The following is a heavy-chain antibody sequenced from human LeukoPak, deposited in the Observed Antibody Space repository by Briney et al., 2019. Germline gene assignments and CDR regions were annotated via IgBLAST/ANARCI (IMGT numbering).Heavy chain of an antibody. V-gene: IGHV1-69*13. CDR1: GGTFSSYA. CDR3: ARLASYITMVRGVPHYFDY. CDR2: IIPIFGTA. Sequence: SVKVSCKASGGTFSSYAISWVRQAPGQGLEWMGGIIPIFGTANYAQKFQGRVTITADESTSTAYMELSSLRSEDTAVYYCARLASYITMVRGVPHYFDYWGQGTLVTVSS. J-gene: IGHJ4*02. D-gene: IGHD3-10*01.